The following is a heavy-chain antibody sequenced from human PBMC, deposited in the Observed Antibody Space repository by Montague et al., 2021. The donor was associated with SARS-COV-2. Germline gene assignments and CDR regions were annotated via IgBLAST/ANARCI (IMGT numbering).Heavy chain of an antibody. CDR1: GDSVSSNSAA. CDR2: RYYRSQWYN. CDR3: ARSQHCGGGRCYSLSWFDP. D-gene: IGHD2-15*01. J-gene: IGHJ5*02. Sequence: CAISGDSVSSNSAAWDWIRHSSAIHLQWLGRRYYRSQWYNDYAVSVGSRIAINPDTSKNHFSLQLDSVTPEDTAVYYCARSQHCGGGRCYSLSWFDPWGQGTLISGSS. V-gene: IGHV6-1*01.